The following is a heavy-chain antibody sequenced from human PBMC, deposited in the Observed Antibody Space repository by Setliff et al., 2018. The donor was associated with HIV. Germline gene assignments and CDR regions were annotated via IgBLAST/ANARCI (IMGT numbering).Heavy chain of an antibody. V-gene: IGHV4-4*08. CDR1: GGSISGHY. CDR2: IYTTERI. D-gene: IGHD3-10*01. CDR3: ARGSGSSYFDY. Sequence: PSETLSLTCTVSGGSISGHYWSWIRQTPGRGLEWIATIYTTERISYNPSLKSRVTISVDKSKNQFSLKLSSVTAADTAVYYCARGSGSSYFDYWGQGTLVTVS. J-gene: IGHJ4*02.